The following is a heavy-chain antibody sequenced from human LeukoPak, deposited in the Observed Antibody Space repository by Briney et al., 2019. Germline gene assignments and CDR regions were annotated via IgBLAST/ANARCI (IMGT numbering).Heavy chain of an antibody. CDR2: IIPIFGTA. Sequence: SVKVSCKASGGTFSSYAISWERQAPGQGLEWMGGIIPIFGTANYAQKFQGRVTITADESTSTAYMELSSLRSEDTAVYYCARDPYYYGSGNWFDPWGQGTLVTVSS. CDR3: ARDPYYYGSGNWFDP. CDR1: GGTFSSYA. J-gene: IGHJ5*02. D-gene: IGHD3-10*01. V-gene: IGHV1-69*01.